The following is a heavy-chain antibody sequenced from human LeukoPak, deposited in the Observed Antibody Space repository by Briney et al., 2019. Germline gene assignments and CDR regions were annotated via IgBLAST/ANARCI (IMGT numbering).Heavy chain of an antibody. CDR2: IWYDGSNK. Sequence: GGSLRLSCAASGFTFSSHGMHWVRQAPGKGLEWVAVIWYDGSNKYYADSVKGRFTISRDNSKNTLYLQMNSLRAEDTAVYYCARAGSSSWPVYYYYYGMDVWGQGTTVTVSS. V-gene: IGHV3-33*01. J-gene: IGHJ6*02. CDR3: ARAGSSSWPVYYYYYGMDV. D-gene: IGHD6-13*01. CDR1: GFTFSSHG.